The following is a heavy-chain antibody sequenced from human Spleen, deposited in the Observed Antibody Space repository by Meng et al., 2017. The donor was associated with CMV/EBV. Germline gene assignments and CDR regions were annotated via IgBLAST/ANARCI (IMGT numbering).Heavy chain of an antibody. J-gene: IGHJ4*02. CDR3: ARPLHDILTGYYKAVFDQ. D-gene: IGHD3-9*01. Sequence: GGSLRLSCEASRFTFSSYAMSWVRQAPGKGLEWVSTISGRGSSTYYADSVKGRFTISRDNSKSTVHLQMSSLRAEDTAVYYCARPLHDILTGYYKAVFDQWGQGTRVTVSS. V-gene: IGHV3-23*01. CDR1: RFTFSSYA. CDR2: ISGRGSST.